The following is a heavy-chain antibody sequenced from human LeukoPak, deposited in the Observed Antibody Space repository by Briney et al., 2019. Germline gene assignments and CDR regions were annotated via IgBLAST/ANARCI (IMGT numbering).Heavy chain of an antibody. CDR2: ISYDGSNK. CDR3: ARDTHLRYFEGPYFDY. Sequence: AGGSLRLSCAASGFTFSSYAMHWVRQAPGKGLEWVAVISYDGSNKYYADSVKGRLTISRDNSKNTLYLQMNSLRAEDTAVYYCARDTHLRYFEGPYFDYWGQGTLVTVSS. V-gene: IGHV3-30-3*01. CDR1: GFTFSSYA. D-gene: IGHD3-9*01. J-gene: IGHJ4*02.